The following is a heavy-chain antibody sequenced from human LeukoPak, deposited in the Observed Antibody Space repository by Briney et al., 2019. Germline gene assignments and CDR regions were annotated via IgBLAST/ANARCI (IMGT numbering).Heavy chain of an antibody. V-gene: IGHV3-48*04. D-gene: IGHD5-12*01. J-gene: IGHJ4*02. CDR3: ARASDRYSGYDWHY. CDR1: GFTFSGYS. Sequence: GGSLRLSCIASGFTFSGYSMNWVRQAPGKGLEWVSYITSSSSTIYYADSVRGRFTISRDNAKNSLYLQMNSLRAEDTAVYYCARASDRYSGYDWHYWGQGTLVTVSS. CDR2: ITSSSSTI.